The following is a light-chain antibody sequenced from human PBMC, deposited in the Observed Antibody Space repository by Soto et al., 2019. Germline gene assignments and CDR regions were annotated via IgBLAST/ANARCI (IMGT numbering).Light chain of an antibody. V-gene: IGKV1-9*01. CDR3: QQFNASPLT. J-gene: IGKJ4*01. Sequence: DIQLTQSPSFLSASVGDRVTISCRASQGISDYLAWYQQQPGKAPKLLIYGASTLQSGVPSRFSGSASGTDFTLTISRLQPEDFATYFWQQFNASPLTFGGGTKLEIK. CDR1: QGISDY. CDR2: GAS.